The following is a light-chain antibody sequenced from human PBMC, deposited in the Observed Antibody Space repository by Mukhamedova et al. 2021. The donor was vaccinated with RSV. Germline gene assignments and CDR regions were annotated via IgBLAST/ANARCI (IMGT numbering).Light chain of an antibody. Sequence: MGTITCRASQSASGWVAWYQQKPGKAPKLLISKASSLDSGVPSRFSGSGSGTEFTLTISSLQPDDSATYYCHQYNSYSTFGQGTKVE. V-gene: IGKV1-5*03. J-gene: IGKJ1*01. CDR2: KAS. CDR1: QSASGW. CDR3: HQYNSYST.